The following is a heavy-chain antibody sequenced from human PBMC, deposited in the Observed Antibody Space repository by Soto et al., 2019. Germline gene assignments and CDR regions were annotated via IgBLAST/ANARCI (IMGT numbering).Heavy chain of an antibody. CDR1: GFTFSSYA. CDR2: ISYDGSNK. Sequence: GGSLRLSCAASGFTFSSYAMHWVRQAPGKGLEWVAVISYDGSNKYYADSVKGRFTISRDNSENTLYLQMNSLRAEDTAVYYCARDSYSSSWYWFYYYGMDVWGQGTTVTVSS. V-gene: IGHV3-30-3*01. D-gene: IGHD6-13*01. CDR3: ARDSYSSSWYWFYYYGMDV. J-gene: IGHJ6*02.